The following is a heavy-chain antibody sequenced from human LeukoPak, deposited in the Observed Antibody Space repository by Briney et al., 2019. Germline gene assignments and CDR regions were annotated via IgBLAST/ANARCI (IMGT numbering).Heavy chain of an antibody. CDR1: GYTLTELS. Sequence: ASVKVSCKVSGYTLTELSMHWVRQAPGKGLEWMGGFDPEDGETIYAQKFQGRVTMTEDTSTDTAYMELSSLRSEDTAVYYCATSPERWLQLARILRFDYWGQGTLVTVSS. V-gene: IGHV1-24*01. J-gene: IGHJ4*02. CDR3: ATSPERWLQLARILRFDY. CDR2: FDPEDGET. D-gene: IGHD5-24*01.